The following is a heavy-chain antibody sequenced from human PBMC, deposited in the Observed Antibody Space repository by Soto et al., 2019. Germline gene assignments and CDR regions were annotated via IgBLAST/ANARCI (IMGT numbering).Heavy chain of an antibody. CDR3: ARADPDASVGY. CDR2: VFSSGST. J-gene: IGHJ4*02. Sequence: KTSETLSLTCIVSGVSVRSYTWSWVRQPANKGLEWIGRVFSSGSTYYNPSLKSRVTISADTSKNQFSLRMNSMIAADTAVYYCARADPDASVGYWGQGTLVTVSS. D-gene: IGHD2-15*01. CDR1: GVSVRSYT. V-gene: IGHV4-4*07.